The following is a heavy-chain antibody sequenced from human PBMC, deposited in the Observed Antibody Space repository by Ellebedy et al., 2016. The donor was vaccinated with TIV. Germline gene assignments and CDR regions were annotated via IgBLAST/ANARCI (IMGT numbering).Heavy chain of an antibody. D-gene: IGHD4-17*01. CDR2: IWYDGSDK. V-gene: IGHV3-33*01. CDR1: GFTFSNYG. CDR3: ARDPTARSTVTGLGDY. Sequence: GESLKISCAASGFTFSNYGMHWVRQAPGKGLEWVAVIWYDGSDKYYADSVKGRFTISRDNSKNTLYLQMNSLKAEDTAVYYCARDPTARSTVTGLGDYWGQGTLVTVSS. J-gene: IGHJ4*02.